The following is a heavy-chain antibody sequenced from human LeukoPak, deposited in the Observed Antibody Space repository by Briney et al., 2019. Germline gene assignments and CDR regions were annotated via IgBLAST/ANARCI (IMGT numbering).Heavy chain of an antibody. CDR1: GGSISSGSYY. J-gene: IGHJ6*03. Sequence: SENLSRTCTVSGGSISSGSYYWSWIRQPAGKGLEWIGRIYTSGSTNYNPSLKSRVTMSVDTSKNQFSLKLSSVTAADTAVYYCARDLRIVVPARYYYYYYMDVWGKGTTVTVSS. CDR3: ARDLRIVVPARYYYYYYMDV. CDR2: IYTSGST. D-gene: IGHD2-2*01. V-gene: IGHV4-61*02.